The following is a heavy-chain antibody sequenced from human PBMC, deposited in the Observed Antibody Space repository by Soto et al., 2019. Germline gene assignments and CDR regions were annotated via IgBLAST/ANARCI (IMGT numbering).Heavy chain of an antibody. Sequence: GSLRLSCAASGFTFSSYAMSWVRQAPGKGLEWVSAISGSGGSTYYADSVKGRFTISRDNSKNTLYLQMNSLRAEDTAVYYCAKDRTRSTSPYNWFDPWGQGTLVTVSS. CDR2: ISGSGGST. J-gene: IGHJ5*02. CDR1: GFTFSSYA. V-gene: IGHV3-23*01. D-gene: IGHD2-2*01. CDR3: AKDRTRSTSPYNWFDP.